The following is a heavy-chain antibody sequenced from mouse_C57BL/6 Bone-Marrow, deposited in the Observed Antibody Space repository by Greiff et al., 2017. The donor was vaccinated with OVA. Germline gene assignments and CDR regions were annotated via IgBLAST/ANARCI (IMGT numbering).Heavy chain of an antibody. V-gene: IGHV1-81*01. J-gene: IGHJ1*03. Sequence: QVQLQQSGAELARPGASVKLSCKASGYTFTSYGISWVKQRTGQGLEWIGEIYTRSGNTYYNEKFKGKATLTADKSSSTAYMELRSLKSEDSAVYFCARWSTTVVAKGYWYFDVWGTGTTVTVSS. CDR3: ARWSTTVVAKGYWYFDV. CDR1: GYTFTSYG. D-gene: IGHD1-1*01. CDR2: IYTRSGNT.